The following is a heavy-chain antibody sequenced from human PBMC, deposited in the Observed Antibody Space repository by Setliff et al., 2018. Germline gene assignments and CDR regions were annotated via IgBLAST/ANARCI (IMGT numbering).Heavy chain of an antibody. J-gene: IGHJ4*02. CDR3: ARADYSSSLHYFDC. CDR1: GYPFTNYG. Sequence: ASVKVSCKTSGYPFTNYGLSWVRQAPGQGLEWMGWISGHNGDTKLAQNFQGRVTVTTDTFTNTGYVELRSLRSDDTAFYYCARADYSSSLHYFDCWGQGTLVTVSS. V-gene: IGHV1-18*01. D-gene: IGHD6-13*01. CDR2: ISGHNGDT.